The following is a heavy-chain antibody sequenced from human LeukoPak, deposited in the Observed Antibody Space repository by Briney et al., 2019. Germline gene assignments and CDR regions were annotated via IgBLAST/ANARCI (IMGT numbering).Heavy chain of an antibody. D-gene: IGHD2-15*01. CDR3: ARDGGGGLTAFDY. Sequence: GGSLRLSCAASGFTFSSYAMHWVSQARGKGLEWVAVISYDGSNKYYADSVKGRFTISRDNSKNTLYQQMNSLRAEDTAVYYCARDGGGGLTAFDYWGQGTLVTVSS. CDR1: GFTFSSYA. CDR2: ISYDGSNK. V-gene: IGHV3-30-3*01. J-gene: IGHJ4*02.